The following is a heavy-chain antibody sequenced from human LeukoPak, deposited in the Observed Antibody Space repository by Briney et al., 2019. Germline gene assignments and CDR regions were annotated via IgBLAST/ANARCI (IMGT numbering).Heavy chain of an antibody. CDR1: GFTFSTYN. Sequence: PGGSLRLSCAASGFTFSTYNMNWVRQAPGKGLEWVSAISSESSYIYYADSVKGRFTISRDNAKKSLYLQMNSLRAEDTAVYFCARIGGGAGYRSNYYMDVWGRGTMVTVSS. CDR2: ISSESSYI. V-gene: IGHV3-21*01. CDR3: ARIGGGAGYRSNYYMDV. D-gene: IGHD3-16*01. J-gene: IGHJ6*03.